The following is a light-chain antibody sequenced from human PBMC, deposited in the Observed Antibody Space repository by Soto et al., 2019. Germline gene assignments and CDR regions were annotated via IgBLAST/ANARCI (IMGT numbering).Light chain of an antibody. Sequence: QSVLTQPPSVSGAPGQRVTISCTGRSSNIGTGYDVHGYQQLPGTAPKLLISGNSNRPSGVPDRFSGSKSGTFAPLAITGLQAEDQSDYYCQSYDSGLSAVVFGGGTKLTVL. CDR1: SSNIGTGYD. J-gene: IGLJ2*01. CDR2: GNS. CDR3: QSYDSGLSAVV. V-gene: IGLV1-40*01.